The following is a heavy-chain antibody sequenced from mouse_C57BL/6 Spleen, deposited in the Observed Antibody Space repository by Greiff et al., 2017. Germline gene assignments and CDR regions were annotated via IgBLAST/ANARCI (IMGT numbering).Heavy chain of an antibody. V-gene: IGHV2-2*01. CDR1: GFSLTSYG. CDR2: IWSGGST. CDR3: ASYYYGSSYDYAMDY. Sequence: QVQLQQSGPGLVQPSQSLSITCTVSGFSLTSYGVHWVRQSPGKGLEWLGVIWSGGSTDYNAAFISRLSISKDNSKSQVFFKMNSLQADDTAIYYCASYYYGSSYDYAMDYWGQGTSVTFSS. J-gene: IGHJ4*01. D-gene: IGHD1-1*01.